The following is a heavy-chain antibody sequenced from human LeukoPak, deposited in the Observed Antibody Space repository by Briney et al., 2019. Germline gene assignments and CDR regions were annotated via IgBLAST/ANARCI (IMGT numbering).Heavy chain of an antibody. J-gene: IGHJ4*02. CDR2: TWFDGSNK. V-gene: IGHV3-33*03. CDR3: ATELSSDTAFDY. D-gene: IGHD5-18*01. Sequence: GGSLRLSCAASGFTFSAYGMHWVRQPPGKGLEWVAMTWFDGSNKFYADAVKGRFTISRDNSKNTLYLQMNSLRAGDTAVYYCATELSSDTAFDYWGQGTLVAVSS. CDR1: GFTFSAYG.